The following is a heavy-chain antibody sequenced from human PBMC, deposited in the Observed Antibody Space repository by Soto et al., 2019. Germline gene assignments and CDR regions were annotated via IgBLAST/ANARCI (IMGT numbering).Heavy chain of an antibody. CDR3: ASLWGPYYFDY. Sequence: SVKVSCKASGEIFSFYTINWVRQAPGLGLEWMGRINPILSMSNYAQKFQGRVTITADKSTSTAYMELSSLRSDDTAMYYCASLWGPYYFDYWGLGALVTVSS. J-gene: IGHJ4*02. V-gene: IGHV1-69*02. CDR1: GEIFSFYT. D-gene: IGHD7-27*01. CDR2: INPILSMS.